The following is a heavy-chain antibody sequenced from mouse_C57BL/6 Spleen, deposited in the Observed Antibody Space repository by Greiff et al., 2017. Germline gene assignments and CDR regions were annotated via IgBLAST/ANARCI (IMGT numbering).Heavy chain of an antibody. D-gene: IGHD2-4*01. Sequence: VKLKQSGPGLVQPSQSLSITCTVSGFSLTSYGVHWVRQSPGKGLEWLGVIWSGGSTDYNAAFISRLSLSKDNSKSQVFFKMNSLQADDTAIYYCARNEDYDYFDYWGQGTTLTVSS. J-gene: IGHJ2*01. CDR1: GFSLTSYG. CDR2: IWSGGST. CDR3: ARNEDYDYFDY. V-gene: IGHV2-2*01.